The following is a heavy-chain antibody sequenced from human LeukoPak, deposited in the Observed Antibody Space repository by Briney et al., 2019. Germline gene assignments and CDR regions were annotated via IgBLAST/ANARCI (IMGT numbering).Heavy chain of an antibody. Sequence: ASVKVSCKASGYTFTSYYIHWVRQAPGQGLEWMGVINPSGGSTSFAQKFQARLTMTRDTSTSTVYMELSGLNSEDTAVYYCAREIVVVPSAMGFDPWGQGTLVTVSS. CDR1: GYTFTSYY. V-gene: IGHV1-46*01. CDR3: AREIVVVPSAMGFDP. D-gene: IGHD2-2*01. CDR2: INPSGGST. J-gene: IGHJ5*02.